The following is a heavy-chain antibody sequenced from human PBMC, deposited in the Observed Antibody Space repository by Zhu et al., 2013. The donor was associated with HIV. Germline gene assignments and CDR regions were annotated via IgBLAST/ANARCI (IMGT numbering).Heavy chain of an antibody. J-gene: IGHJ6*02. Sequence: QVQLVQSGAEVKKPGSSVKVSCKASGGTFSGYTITWVRQAPGQGLEWMGGFIPTLGTTHYAQTFQDRVTITADVSSGTAYMELSSLRSEDTAVYYCAKTVTTTDYYGVDVVGPRDHGHRLL. D-gene: IGHD4-17*01. CDR1: GGTFSGYT. CDR3: AKTVTTTDYYGVDV. CDR2: FIPTLGTT. V-gene: IGHV1-69*01.